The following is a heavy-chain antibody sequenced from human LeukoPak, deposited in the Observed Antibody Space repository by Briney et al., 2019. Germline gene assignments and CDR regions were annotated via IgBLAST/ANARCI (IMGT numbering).Heavy chain of an antibody. J-gene: IGHJ4*02. CDR2: ISGSTGRT. D-gene: IGHD5-12*01. CDR3: AKERTGYWPYCDY. CDR1: GFTVSSYE. V-gene: IGHV3-23*01. Sequence: PGGSLRLSCAASGFTVSSYEMNWVRQAPGKGLEWVSGISGSTGRTHYADSVKGRFTISRDNSNNTLYLQMNSLRAEDTAVYYCAKERTGYWPYCDYWGQGTLISVSS.